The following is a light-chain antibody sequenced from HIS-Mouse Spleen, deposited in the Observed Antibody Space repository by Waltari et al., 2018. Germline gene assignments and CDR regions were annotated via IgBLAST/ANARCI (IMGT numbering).Light chain of an antibody. V-gene: IGLV3-25*03. CDR3: QSADSSGTGWV. Sequence: SYELTQPPSVSVSPGQTARITCSGDALPKQYAYWYQQKPGQAPVRVIYKDRERPSGIPERFSGSSSRTTVTLTISGVQAEDEADYYCQSADSSGTGWVFGGGTKLTVL. J-gene: IGLJ3*02. CDR1: ALPKQY. CDR2: KDR.